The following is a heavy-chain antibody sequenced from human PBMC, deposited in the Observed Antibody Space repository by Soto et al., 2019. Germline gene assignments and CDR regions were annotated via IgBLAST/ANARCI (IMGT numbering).Heavy chain of an antibody. Sequence: VHLVQSGAYGRKSGSSVRVSCTASGGGTLSNDAISWVRQARGQGLEWLGRISPFFGTTDYSQSFQGRLTMTADASTGTVYMDLRSLKSDDTAVYYCAREVVTETTWGSFDSWGQGTLVTVSS. CDR3: AREVVTETTWGSFDS. CDR2: ISPFFGTT. CDR1: GGGTLSNDA. V-gene: IGHV1-69*01. J-gene: IGHJ4*02. D-gene: IGHD2-21*02.